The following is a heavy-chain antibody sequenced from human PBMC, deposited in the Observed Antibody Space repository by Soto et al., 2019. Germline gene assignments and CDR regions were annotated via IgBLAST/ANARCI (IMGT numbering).Heavy chain of an antibody. Sequence: QVQLVQSGAEVKKPGSSVRVSCRASGDTFKNSATTWVRQAPGQGLEWMGEITPMGGVTKYAQKFEDRLTISADASTTTINMELRSLDSDDTAVYFCGREGRIAGIDYWGQGTLVTVSS. J-gene: IGHJ4*02. V-gene: IGHV1-69*01. CDR1: GDTFKNSA. CDR3: GREGRIAGIDY. CDR2: ITPMGGVT. D-gene: IGHD1-20*01.